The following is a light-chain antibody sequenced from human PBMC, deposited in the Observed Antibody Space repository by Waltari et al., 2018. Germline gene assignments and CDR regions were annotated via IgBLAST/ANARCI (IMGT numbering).Light chain of an antibody. CDR3: QVWDYNSNHVL. J-gene: IGLJ2*01. CDR1: NLGTDR. CDR2: GNT. V-gene: IGLV3-21*02. Sequence: SYVLTQPPSFSVAPAGTAPITCGGDNLGTDRVHWYQQTPGQAPGLVVYGNTARPSGAPERFSGSKSENTATLTISRVEAGDQADYYCQVWDYNSNHVLFGGGTKVTVL.